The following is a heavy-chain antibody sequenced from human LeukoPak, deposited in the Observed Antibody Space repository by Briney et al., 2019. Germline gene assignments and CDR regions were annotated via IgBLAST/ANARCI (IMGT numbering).Heavy chain of an antibody. V-gene: IGHV3-74*01. CDR3: ARWGGGYSYGRGGFDY. Sequence: TGGSLRLSCAASGFTFSSYWMHWVRQAPGKGLVWVSRINSDGSSTSYADSVKGRFTISRDNAKNTLYLQMNSLRAEDPAVYYCARWGGGYSYGRGGFDYWGQGTLVTVSS. CDR2: INSDGSST. D-gene: IGHD5-18*01. CDR1: GFTFSSYW. J-gene: IGHJ4*02.